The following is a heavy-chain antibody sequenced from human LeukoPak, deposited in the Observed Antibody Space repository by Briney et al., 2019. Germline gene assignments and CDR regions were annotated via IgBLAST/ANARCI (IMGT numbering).Heavy chain of an antibody. D-gene: IGHD1-26*01. Sequence: GGSLRLSCAASGFTFNSYNMNWVRQAPGKGLEWVSYIVPSSATIYYADSVKGRFTVSRDNAKNSLYLQMNSLRAEDTAVYYCARIGIGESSPTYYYYMDVSGKGTTVTVSS. CDR3: ARIGIGESSPTYYYYMDV. J-gene: IGHJ6*03. CDR2: IVPSSATI. CDR1: GFTFNSYN. V-gene: IGHV3-48*04.